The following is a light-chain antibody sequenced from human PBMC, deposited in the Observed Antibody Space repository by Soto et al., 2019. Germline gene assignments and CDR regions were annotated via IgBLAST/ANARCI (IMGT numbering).Light chain of an antibody. CDR3: LQDKAFPYT. CDR1: QDITRW. Sequence: DIQMTQSPSSVSASVGDRVTITCRASQDITRWLAWYQQIPGKAPKLLIYGASTLQSGVPPRFSGSGSGTEFTLTISSLQPEDFAIYYCLQDKAFPYTFGQGTKLEI. V-gene: IGKV1-12*01. J-gene: IGKJ2*01. CDR2: GAS.